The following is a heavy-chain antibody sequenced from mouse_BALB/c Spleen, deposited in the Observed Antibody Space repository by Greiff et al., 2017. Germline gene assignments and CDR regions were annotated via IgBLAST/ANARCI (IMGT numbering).Heavy chain of an antibody. CDR1: GFTFSSYS. D-gene: IGHD2-14*01. CDR3: ARRTRYDGGVFDY. V-gene: IGHV5-6-2*01. CDR2: INSNGGST. J-gene: IGHJ2*02. Sequence: EVMLVESGGGLVKPGGSLKLSCAASGFTFSSYSMSWVRQTPEKRLELVAAINSNGGSTYYPDTVKGRFTISRDNAKNTLYLQMSSLKSEDTALYNCARRTRYDGGVFDYWGQGTSLTVSS.